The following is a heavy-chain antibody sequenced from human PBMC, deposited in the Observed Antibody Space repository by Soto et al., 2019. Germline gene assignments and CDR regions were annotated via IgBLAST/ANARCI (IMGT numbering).Heavy chain of an antibody. CDR3: ATGPFRVGLGIFGDLDY. V-gene: IGHV5-10-1*01. J-gene: IGHJ4*02. CDR1: RNGVTNYW. Sequence: ELQLVQSGEEVRKHGESLRISCEGFRNGVTNYWIHWVRQVPGKGLEWMGRMDPSDSYSDYSPSFQGHVTFATDKSNSIDYLQRSYVRASDAAMYYCATGPFRVGLGIFGDLDYWGQGTLVTVSS. CDR2: MDPSDSYS. D-gene: IGHD4-17*01.